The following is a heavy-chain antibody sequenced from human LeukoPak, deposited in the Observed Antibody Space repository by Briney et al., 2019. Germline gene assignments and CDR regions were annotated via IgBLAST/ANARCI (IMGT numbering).Heavy chain of an antibody. D-gene: IGHD1-1*01. Sequence: SETLSLTCTVSGGSISTYYWSWIRQPPGKGLEWIGYIYYSGSTNYNPSLKSRVTISVDTSKNHFSLKVNSVTAADTAVYYCATQDEERPVTSYDAFDIWGQGTMVTVSS. CDR3: ATQDEERPVTSYDAFDI. V-gene: IGHV4-59*01. CDR2: IYYSGST. J-gene: IGHJ3*02. CDR1: GGSISTYY.